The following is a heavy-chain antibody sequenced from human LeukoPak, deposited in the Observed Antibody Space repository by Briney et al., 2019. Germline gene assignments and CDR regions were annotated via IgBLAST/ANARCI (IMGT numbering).Heavy chain of an antibody. D-gene: IGHD3-10*01. V-gene: IGHV3-49*03. CDR3: TRHYYGSGSYYKEFDY. J-gene: IGHJ4*02. Sequence: GGSLRLSCTASGFTFGDYAMSWFRQAPGKGLEWVGFIRSKAYGGTTEYAASVKGRFTISRDDSKGIAYLQMNSLKTEDTAVYYCTRHYYGSGSYYKEFDYWGQGTLVTVSS. CDR1: GFTFGDYA. CDR2: IRSKAYGGTT.